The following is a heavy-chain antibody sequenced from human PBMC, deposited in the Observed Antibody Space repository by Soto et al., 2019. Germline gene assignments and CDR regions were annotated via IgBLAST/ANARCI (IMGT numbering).Heavy chain of an antibody. Sequence: EVQLLESGGGLVQPGGSLRLSCAASGFTFSSYAVSWVRQAPGKGLEWVSTISGSGGNTYYADSVKGRFTISRDNSKNTLYLQMNSLRAEDTAVYYCAKDLYGMVAPRAVDYWGQGTLVTVSS. J-gene: IGHJ4*02. V-gene: IGHV3-23*01. D-gene: IGHD1-26*01. CDR1: GFTFSSYA. CDR3: AKDLYGMVAPRAVDY. CDR2: ISGSGGNT.